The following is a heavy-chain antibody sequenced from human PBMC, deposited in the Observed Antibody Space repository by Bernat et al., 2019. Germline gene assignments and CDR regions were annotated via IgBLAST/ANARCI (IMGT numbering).Heavy chain of an antibody. CDR2: IYSGGST. D-gene: IGHD3-3*01. V-gene: IGHV3-53*01. J-gene: IGHJ4*02. CDR1: GFTVSSNY. CDR3: ARVKMGETIFGGVRGYFDY. Sequence: EVQLVESGGGLIQPGGSLRLSCAASGFTVSSNYMSWVRQAPGKGLEWVSVIYSGGSTYYADSVKGRFTISRDNSKNTLYLQMNSLRAEDTAVYYCARVKMGETIFGGVRGYFDYWGQGTLVTVSS.